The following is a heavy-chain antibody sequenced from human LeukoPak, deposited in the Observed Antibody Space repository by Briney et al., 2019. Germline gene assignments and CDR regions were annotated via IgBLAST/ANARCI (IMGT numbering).Heavy chain of an antibody. Sequence: GGSLRLSCAAGGFSFSSYSMNWVRQAPGKRLEWIAYISSYTITYYADFVKGRFTISRDNAKKLLDLQMNSLRAEDTAVYYCARSGHSNGWYYFDYWGQGTLVTVSS. V-gene: IGHV3-48*01. CDR1: GFSFSSYS. CDR2: ISSYTIT. CDR3: ARSGHSNGWYYFDY. D-gene: IGHD6-19*01. J-gene: IGHJ4*02.